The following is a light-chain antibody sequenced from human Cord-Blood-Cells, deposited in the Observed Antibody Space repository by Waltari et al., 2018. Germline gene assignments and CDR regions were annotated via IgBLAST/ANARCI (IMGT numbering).Light chain of an antibody. CDR3: QQSYSTPQT. V-gene: IGKV1-39*01. CDR1: QSISSY. Sequence: SLSASVGDRVTITCRASQSISSYLNWYQQKPGKAPKLLIYAASSLQSGVPSRFSGSGSGTDFTLTISSLQPEDFATYYCQQSYSTPQTFGQGTKVEIK. J-gene: IGKJ1*01. CDR2: AAS.